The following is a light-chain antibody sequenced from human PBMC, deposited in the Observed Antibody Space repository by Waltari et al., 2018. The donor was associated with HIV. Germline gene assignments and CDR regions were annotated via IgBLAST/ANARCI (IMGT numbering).Light chain of an antibody. Sequence: DLQMTQSPSSLSASIGDRVTITCRASQSIGSYLNWFQHKPWTAPKLLIYAASSLQSGVPSRFSGSGSGTDFTLTISSLQPEDFATYYCQQSFITPLTFGPGTKVDIK. CDR1: QSIGSY. J-gene: IGKJ3*01. CDR3: QQSFITPLT. CDR2: AAS. V-gene: IGKV1-39*01.